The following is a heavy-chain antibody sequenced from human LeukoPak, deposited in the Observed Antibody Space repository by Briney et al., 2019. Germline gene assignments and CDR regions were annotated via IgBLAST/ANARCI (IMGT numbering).Heavy chain of an antibody. J-gene: IGHJ4*02. Sequence: VASVKVSCKASGYTFTDQYIHWVRQAPGQGLEWMGRMNPNSGGTNYAQNFQDRVTMTRDTSIRTAYMELSRLTSDDTAMYYCAREGAVSLAYWGQGTPVTVSS. CDR3: AREGAVSLAY. D-gene: IGHD1-26*01. V-gene: IGHV1-2*06. CDR2: MNPNSGGT. CDR1: GYTFTDQY.